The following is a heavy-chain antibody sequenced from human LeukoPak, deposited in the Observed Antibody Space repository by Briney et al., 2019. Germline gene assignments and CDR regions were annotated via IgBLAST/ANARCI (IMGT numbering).Heavy chain of an antibody. V-gene: IGHV1-18*01. D-gene: IGHD5-24*01. CDR2: ISGYNGNT. J-gene: IGHJ4*02. CDR1: GGTFSSYA. Sequence: AASVKVSCKASGGTFSSYAISWVRQAPGQGLEWMGWISGYNGNTHHAQKLQGRVTMTTDTSTSTGYMDLRSLSSDDTAVYYCVRDRDGYSLDYWGQGTLVTVSS. CDR3: VRDRDGYSLDY.